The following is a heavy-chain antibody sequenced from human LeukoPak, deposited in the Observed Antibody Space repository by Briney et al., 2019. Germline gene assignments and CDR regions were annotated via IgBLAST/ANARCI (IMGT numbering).Heavy chain of an antibody. Sequence: GGSLRLSCAASGFTFSSYGMHWVRQAPGKGLEWVAFIRYDGSNKYYADSAKGRFTISRDNSKNTLYLQMNSLRAEDTAVYYCAKGHDYGDHTIDYWGQGTLVTVSS. CDR3: AKGHDYGDHTIDY. D-gene: IGHD4-17*01. J-gene: IGHJ4*02. CDR1: GFTFSSYG. CDR2: IRYDGSNK. V-gene: IGHV3-30*02.